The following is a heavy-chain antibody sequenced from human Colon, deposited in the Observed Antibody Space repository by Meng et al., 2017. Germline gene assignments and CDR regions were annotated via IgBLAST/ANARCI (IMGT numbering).Heavy chain of an antibody. J-gene: IGHJ3*02. CDR1: GFTFSSYS. CDR2: ISSSSSYI. CDR3: ARDRPQTFYAAKPTHDAFDI. V-gene: IGHV3-21*01. D-gene: IGHD2-15*01. Sequence: GESLKISCAASGFTFSSYSMNWVRQAPGKGLEWVSSISSSSSYIYYADSVKGRFTISRDNAKNSLYLQMNSLRAENTAVYYCARDRPQTFYAAKPTHDAFDIWGQGTRVTVSS.